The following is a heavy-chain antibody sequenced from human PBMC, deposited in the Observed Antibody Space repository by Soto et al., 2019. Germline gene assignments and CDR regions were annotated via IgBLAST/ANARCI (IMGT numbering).Heavy chain of an antibody. D-gene: IGHD3-10*01. Sequence: SGPTLVNPTQTLTLTCTFSGFSLSTSGVGVRWIRQPPGKALEWLALIYWDDDKRYSPSLKSRLTITKDTSKNQVVLTMTNMDPVDTATYYCAHTMVHRGVDYYYMDVWGKGTTVTVSS. J-gene: IGHJ6*03. CDR2: IYWDDDK. V-gene: IGHV2-5*02. CDR1: GFSLSTSGVG. CDR3: AHTMVHRGVDYYYMDV.